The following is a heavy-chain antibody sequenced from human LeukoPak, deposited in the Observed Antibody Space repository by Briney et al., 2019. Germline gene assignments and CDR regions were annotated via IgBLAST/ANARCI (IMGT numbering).Heavy chain of an antibody. CDR2: ISGSGGST. J-gene: IGHJ4*02. CDR1: GFTFSSYA. Sequence: GGSLRLSCAASGFTFSSYAMSGLRQAPGKGLEWVSAISGSGGSTYYAHSVKGRFTISRDNTKNTLHLQMNSLRAEDTAVYYCAKAASRPPPLLPLDYWGQGTLVTVSS. V-gene: IGHV3-23*01. D-gene: IGHD2-2*01. CDR3: AKAASRPPPLLPLDY.